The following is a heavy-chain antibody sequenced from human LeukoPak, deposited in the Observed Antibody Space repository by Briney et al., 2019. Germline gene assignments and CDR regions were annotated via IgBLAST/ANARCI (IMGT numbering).Heavy chain of an antibody. CDR2: IKQDGSEK. Sequence: GGSLRVSCLTSGITFSRFSMNWVRQAPGKGLEWVANIKQDGSEKYYVDSAKGRFIISRDNAKNSLYLQMNSLRAEDTAVYYCARGCREYYDSSGYLYFDYWGQGTLVTVSS. J-gene: IGHJ4*02. CDR1: GITFSRFS. D-gene: IGHD3-22*01. CDR3: ARGCREYYDSSGYLYFDY. V-gene: IGHV3-7*01.